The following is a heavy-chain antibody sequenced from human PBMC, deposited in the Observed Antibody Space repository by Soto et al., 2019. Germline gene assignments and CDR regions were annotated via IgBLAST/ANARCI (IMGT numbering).Heavy chain of an antibody. CDR2: IYYSGST. D-gene: IGHD3-22*01. V-gene: IGHV4-31*03. Sequence: QVQLQESGPGLVKPSQTLSLTCTVSGGSISSGGYYWSWILQHPGKGLEWIGYIYYSGSTYYNPSLKSRVTISVDTSKNQFSLKLSSVTAADTAVYYCARGGTYYYDSSGYPNWFDPWGQGTLVTVSS. CDR3: ARGGTYYYDSSGYPNWFDP. CDR1: GGSISSGGYY. J-gene: IGHJ5*02.